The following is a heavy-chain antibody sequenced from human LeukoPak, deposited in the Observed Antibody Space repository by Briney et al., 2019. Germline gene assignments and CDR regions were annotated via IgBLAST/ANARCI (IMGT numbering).Heavy chain of an antibody. Sequence: GASVKVSCKASGYTFTGYYIHWVRRAPGQGLEWMGWINPNSGGTNYAQKFQGRVTMTRDTSISTAYMELSRLTSDDTAVYYCARDSGERGSGSYLIAYWGQGTLVTVSS. CDR1: GYTFTGYY. CDR3: ARDSGERGSGSYLIAY. CDR2: INPNSGGT. D-gene: IGHD3-10*01. V-gene: IGHV1-2*02. J-gene: IGHJ4*02.